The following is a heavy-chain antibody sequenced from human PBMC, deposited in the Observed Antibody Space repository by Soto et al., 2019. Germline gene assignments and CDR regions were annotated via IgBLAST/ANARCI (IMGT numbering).Heavy chain of an antibody. Sequence: GESLKISCAASGFSFSSYWMHWVRQAPGKGLVWVAHINSDGSSTNYADSVKGRFTISRDNAKNTLYLQMNSLRAEDTAVYYCARATGRGYYFYWGQGTLVTVSS. CDR3: ARATGRGYYFY. CDR1: GFSFSSYW. V-gene: IGHV3-74*01. J-gene: IGHJ4*02. D-gene: IGHD3-3*01. CDR2: INSDGSST.